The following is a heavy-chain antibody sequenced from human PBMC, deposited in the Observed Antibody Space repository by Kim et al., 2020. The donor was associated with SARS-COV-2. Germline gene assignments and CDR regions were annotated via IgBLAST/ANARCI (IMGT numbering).Heavy chain of an antibody. CDR3: ARDGYSSSAGAFDI. D-gene: IGHD6-13*01. J-gene: IGHJ3*02. Sequence: ANSVKGRLTISEDNDNNSLYRRMNSLRAEDTAVYYCARDGYSSSAGAFDIWGQRTMVTVSS. V-gene: IGHV3-21*01.